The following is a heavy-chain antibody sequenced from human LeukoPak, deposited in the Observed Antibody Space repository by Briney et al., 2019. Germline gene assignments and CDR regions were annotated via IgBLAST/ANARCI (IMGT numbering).Heavy chain of an antibody. CDR1: GDSITELA. CDR3: VAARIDWGRNWFDP. V-gene: IGHV1-24*01. D-gene: IGHD3-9*01. J-gene: IGHJ5*02. Sequence: GASVKVSCKVSGDSITELAIHWVRQAPGKGLEWMGGFDPEDGETTYAQKFQGRVSMTEDTSIDTAYMEVSSLESDDTAVYYCVAARIDWGRNWFDPWGQGTLLIVSS. CDR2: FDPEDGET.